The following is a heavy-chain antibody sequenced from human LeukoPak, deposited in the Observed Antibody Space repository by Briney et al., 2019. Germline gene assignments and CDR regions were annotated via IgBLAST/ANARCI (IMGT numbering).Heavy chain of an antibody. CDR3: AREKSLGDFWSGYSEY. V-gene: IGHV1-69*01. J-gene: IGHJ4*02. Sequence: GASVKVSCKASGGTFSSYAISWVRQAPGQGLEWMGGIIPIFDTANYAQKFQGRVTITADESTSTAYMELSSLRSEDTAVYYCAREKSLGDFWSGYSEYWGQGTLVTVSS. CDR2: IIPIFDTA. CDR1: GGTFSSYA. D-gene: IGHD3-3*01.